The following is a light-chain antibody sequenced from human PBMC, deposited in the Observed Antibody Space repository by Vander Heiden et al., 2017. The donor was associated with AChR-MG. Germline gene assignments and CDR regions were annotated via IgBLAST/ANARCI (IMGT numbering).Light chain of an antibody. CDR1: QSLLHSNGYNY. V-gene: IGKV2-28*01. CDR3: MQALQTSWT. CDR2: LGS. Sequence: DIVMTQSPLFLPVTLGEPASISCRSSQSLLHSNGYNYLDWYLQKPGQSPQLLIYLGSNRASGVPDRFSGRGVGTDFTLQISRVESDDIGVYYCMQALQTSWTFGQGTKVEIK. J-gene: IGKJ1*01.